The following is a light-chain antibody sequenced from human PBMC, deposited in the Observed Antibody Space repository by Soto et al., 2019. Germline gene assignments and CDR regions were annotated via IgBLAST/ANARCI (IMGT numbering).Light chain of an antibody. Sequence: QSVLTQPASVSGYPGQSIAISCTGNSSDVDGYNYVSWYQQHPGKAPNLMVYDVSNRPSGVSNRFSGSKSGNTASLTISGLQAEDEADYYCSSYTSSSTYVFGTGTKVTV. CDR2: DVS. V-gene: IGLV2-14*01. CDR1: SSDVDGYNY. CDR3: SSYTSSSTYV. J-gene: IGLJ1*01.